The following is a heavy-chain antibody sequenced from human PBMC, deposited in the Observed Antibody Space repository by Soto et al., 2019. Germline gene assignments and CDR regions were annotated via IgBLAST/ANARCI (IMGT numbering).Heavy chain of an antibody. Sequence: GESLKISCKGSGYSFTSYWIGWVRQMPGKGLEWMGIIYPGDSDTRYSPSFQGQVPISADKSISPAYLQWSSLKASDTAMYYCARHRIAAAGMRGNYYYYGMDVWGQGTTVTVSS. D-gene: IGHD6-13*01. J-gene: IGHJ6*02. CDR1: GYSFTSYW. V-gene: IGHV5-51*01. CDR3: ARHRIAAAGMRGNYYYYGMDV. CDR2: IYPGDSDT.